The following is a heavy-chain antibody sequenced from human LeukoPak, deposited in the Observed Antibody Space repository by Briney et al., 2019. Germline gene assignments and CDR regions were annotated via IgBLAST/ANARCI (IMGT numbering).Heavy chain of an antibody. CDR2: IYYSGST. D-gene: IGHD6-6*01. CDR3: ARVDEQLVSTFDY. J-gene: IGHJ4*02. CDR1: GGSISSYY. Sequence: NPSQTLSLTCTVSGGSISSYYWSWIRQPPGKGLEWIGYIYYSGSTNYNPSLKSRVTISVDTSKNQFSLKLSSVTAADTAVYYCARVDEQLVSTFDYWGQGTLVTVSS. V-gene: IGHV4-59*01.